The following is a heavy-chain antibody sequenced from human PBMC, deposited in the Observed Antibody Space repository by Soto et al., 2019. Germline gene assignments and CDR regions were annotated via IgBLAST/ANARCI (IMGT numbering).Heavy chain of an antibody. CDR2: IWYDGSNK. Sequence: LRLSCAASGFTFSSYGMHWVRQAPGKGLVWVAVIWYDGSNKNYADSVKGRFTISRDNAKNTLYLQMNSLRAENTAVYYCASSLLTPFDYWGQGTLVTVSS. V-gene: IGHV3-33*03. CDR1: GFTFSSYG. J-gene: IGHJ4*02. CDR3: ASSLLTPFDY. D-gene: IGHD7-27*01.